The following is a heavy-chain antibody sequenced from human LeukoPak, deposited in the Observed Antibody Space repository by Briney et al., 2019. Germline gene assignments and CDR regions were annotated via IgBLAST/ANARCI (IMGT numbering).Heavy chain of an antibody. CDR1: GFTFSNYA. J-gene: IGHJ4*02. CDR3: AKGTKVKVVDNYFDY. CDR2: ISGNGGGT. Sequence: AGGSLRLSCAASGFTFSNYAMSWVRQAPGKGLEWVSAISGNGGGTYYADSVKGRFTISRDNSKNTLYLQMKGLRAEDTAVYYCAKGTKVKVVDNYFDYWGQGTLVTVSS. V-gene: IGHV3-23*01. D-gene: IGHD3-22*01.